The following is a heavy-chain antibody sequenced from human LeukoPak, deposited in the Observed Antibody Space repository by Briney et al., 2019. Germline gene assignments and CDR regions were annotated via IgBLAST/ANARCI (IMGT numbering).Heavy chain of an antibody. CDR1: GGSISSGGYS. CDR2: IYTSGST. CDR3: ASTPTRNAFDI. Sequence: SQTLSLTCAVSGGSISSGGYSWSWIRQPPGEGLEWIGRIYTSGSTNYNPSLKSRVTISVDTSKNQFSLKLSSVTAADTAVYYCASTPTRNAFDIWGQGTMVTVSS. D-gene: IGHD1-1*01. V-gene: IGHV4-61*02. J-gene: IGHJ3*02.